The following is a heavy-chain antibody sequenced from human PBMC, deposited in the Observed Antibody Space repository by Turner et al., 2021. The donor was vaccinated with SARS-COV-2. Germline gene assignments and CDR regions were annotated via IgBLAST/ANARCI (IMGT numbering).Heavy chain of an antibody. J-gene: IGHJ4*02. CDR3: ATKDCSGGSCSYFDY. Sequence: QVQLQESGPGLVKPSGTLSLTCAGSGGSISSTNWWSWVRQPPGKALEWIGEIYHSGTTNYTPSLKSRVTISVDKSKNQFSLKLSSVTAADTAVYYCATKDCSGGSCSYFDYWGQGTLVTVSS. V-gene: IGHV4-4*02. CDR1: GGSISSTNW. CDR2: IYHSGTT. D-gene: IGHD2-15*01.